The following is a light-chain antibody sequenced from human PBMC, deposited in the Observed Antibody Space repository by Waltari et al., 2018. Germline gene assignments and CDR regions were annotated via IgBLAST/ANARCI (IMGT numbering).Light chain of an antibody. CDR3: QQYYSTPYT. CDR2: WAS. Sequence: DIVMTQSPASLAVSLGERASINCKSSQSVLYTSNNKNYLAWYQQKPGQPPKLLLYWASTRESGVPDRFSGSGSGTDFTLTISSLQAEDVAVYYCQQYYSTPYTFGQGTKLEIK. J-gene: IGKJ2*01. V-gene: IGKV4-1*01. CDR1: QSVLYTSNNKNY.